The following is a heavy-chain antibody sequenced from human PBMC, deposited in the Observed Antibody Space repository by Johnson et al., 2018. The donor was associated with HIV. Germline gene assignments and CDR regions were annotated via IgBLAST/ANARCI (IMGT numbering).Heavy chain of an antibody. Sequence: VQLVESGGGLVQPGRSLRLSCAASGFTFDDYAMHWVRQAPGKGLEWVSGISWNSGNIGYADSVKGRFTISRDNSKNTLHLQMNSRRAEDTAVYYCARDTSIAADDSDAFHIWGQGTMVTVSS. CDR1: GFTFDDYA. J-gene: IGHJ3*02. V-gene: IGHV3-9*01. CDR2: ISWNSGNI. CDR3: ARDTSIAADDSDAFHI. D-gene: IGHD6-13*01.